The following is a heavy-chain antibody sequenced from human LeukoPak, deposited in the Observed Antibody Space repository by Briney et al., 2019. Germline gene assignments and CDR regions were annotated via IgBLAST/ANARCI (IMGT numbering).Heavy chain of an antibody. CDR3: PRDPGPALVRGRAGHYFDY. J-gene: IGHJ4*02. D-gene: IGHD3-10*01. CDR2: ISKDGRNK. V-gene: IGHV3-30*03. Sequence: PGGSLRLSCAASGSTISSYGMHWVRQAPGKGLEWVAVISKDGRNKYEADSVKGRFTISRDNSKNTLYLQMDSLRPDDTAVYYCPRDPGPALVRGRAGHYFDYWGLGTLVTVSS. CDR1: GSTISSYG.